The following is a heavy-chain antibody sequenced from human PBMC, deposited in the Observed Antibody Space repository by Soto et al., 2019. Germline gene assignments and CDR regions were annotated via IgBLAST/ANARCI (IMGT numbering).Heavy chain of an antibody. J-gene: IGHJ6*02. CDR3: ARDTPLAYYYYGMDV. CDR1: GFTFSSYS. Sequence: GESLKISCAASGFTFSSYSMNWVRQAPGKGLEWVSSISSSSSYIYYADSVKGRFTISRDNAKNSLYLQMNSLRAEDTAVYYCARDTPLAYYYYGMDVWGQGTTVTVSS. CDR2: ISSSSSYI. V-gene: IGHV3-21*01.